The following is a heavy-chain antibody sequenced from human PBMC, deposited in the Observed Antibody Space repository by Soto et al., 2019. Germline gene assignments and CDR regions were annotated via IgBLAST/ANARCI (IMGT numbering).Heavy chain of an antibody. V-gene: IGHV3-30-3*01. CDR1: GFTFSKYA. CDR2: ISNDGSNP. CDR3: ARTGYDRSGYFVEYYFDY. Sequence: LRLSCAASGFTFSKYAMHWVRQARGTGLEWVAVISNDGSNPYYADSVKGRFTISRDNSKNTLYLQMSSLREEDTAVYYCARTGYDRSGYFVEYYFDYWGQGTLVTVSS. D-gene: IGHD3-22*01. J-gene: IGHJ4*02.